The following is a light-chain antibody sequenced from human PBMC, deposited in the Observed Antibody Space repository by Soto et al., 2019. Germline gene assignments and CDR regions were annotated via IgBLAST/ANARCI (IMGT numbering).Light chain of an antibody. CDR3: AAWDDSLNGVV. Sequence: QAVVTQPPSASGTPGQRVTISCSGSSSNIGSNTVNWYQQLPGTAPKLLIYSNNQRPSGVPDRFSGSKSGTSASLAISGLQPEDEADYYCAAWDDSLNGVVFGGGTKVTVL. J-gene: IGLJ2*01. V-gene: IGLV1-44*01. CDR2: SNN. CDR1: SSNIGSNT.